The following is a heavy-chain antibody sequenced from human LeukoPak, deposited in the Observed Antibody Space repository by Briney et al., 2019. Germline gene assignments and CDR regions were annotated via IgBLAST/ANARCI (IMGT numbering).Heavy chain of an antibody. CDR3: ARQVVVVIIANFDY. D-gene: IGHD3-22*01. V-gene: IGHV4-39*01. CDR1: GGSLSSSSSY. Sequence: SETLSLTCTVSGGSLSSSSSYWGWIRQHPGKGLEWVGSIYHSGSTYYNPSPKSRLTISVATSKNQFSLKLSSVTAADTAVYYYARQVVVVIIANFDYWGQGTLVTVSS. CDR2: IYHSGST. J-gene: IGHJ4*02.